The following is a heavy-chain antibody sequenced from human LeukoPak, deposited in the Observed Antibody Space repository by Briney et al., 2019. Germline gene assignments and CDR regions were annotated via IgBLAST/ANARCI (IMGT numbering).Heavy chain of an antibody. Sequence: PKASVKVSCKASGGTFSSYAISWVRQAPGQGLEWMGGIIPIFGTANYAQKFQGRVTITADKSTSTAYMELSSLRSEDTAVHYCARETGSSTFDPWGQGTLVTVSS. V-gene: IGHV1-69*06. CDR2: IIPIFGTA. CDR3: ARETGSSTFDP. D-gene: IGHD3-10*01. J-gene: IGHJ5*02. CDR1: GGTFSSYA.